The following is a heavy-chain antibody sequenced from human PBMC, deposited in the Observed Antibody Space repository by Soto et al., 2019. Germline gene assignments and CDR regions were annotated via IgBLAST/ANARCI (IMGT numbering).Heavy chain of an antibody. Sequence: QVQLVQSGAEVKKPGASVKVSCKASGYTFTSYGISWVRQAPGQGLEWMGWISAYNGNTNYAQKLQGRVTMTTDTSTSTADMERRSMRSDDTAVYYCARDGALGENYYSYGMDVWGQGTTVTVSS. V-gene: IGHV1-18*01. J-gene: IGHJ6*02. D-gene: IGHD3-16*01. CDR2: ISAYNGNT. CDR1: GYTFTSYG. CDR3: ARDGALGENYYSYGMDV.